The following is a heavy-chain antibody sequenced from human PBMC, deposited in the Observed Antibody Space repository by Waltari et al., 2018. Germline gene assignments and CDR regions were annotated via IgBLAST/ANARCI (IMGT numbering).Heavy chain of an antibody. Sequence: KKPGASVKVSCKVSGYTLTELSMHWVRQAPGKGLEWMGGFDPEDGETIYAQKFQGRVTMTEDTSTDTAYMELSSLRSEDTAVYYCATASSLSGYFDYWGQGTLVTVSS. J-gene: IGHJ4*02. CDR3: ATASSLSGYFDY. D-gene: IGHD3-10*01. CDR2: FDPEDGET. V-gene: IGHV1-24*01. CDR1: GYTLTELS.